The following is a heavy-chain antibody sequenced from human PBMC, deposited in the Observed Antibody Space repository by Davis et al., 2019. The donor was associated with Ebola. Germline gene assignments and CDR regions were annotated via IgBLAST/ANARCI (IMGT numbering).Heavy chain of an antibody. D-gene: IGHD3-16*01. CDR1: GGTFSSYA. CDR3: ARETYSLGELIFDY. V-gene: IGHV1-69*04. Sequence: SVTVSCKASGGTFSSYAISWVRQAPGQGLEWMGRIIPILGIANYAQKFQGRVTITADKSTSTAYMELSSLRSEDTAVYYCARETYSLGELIFDYWGQGTLVTVSS. CDR2: IIPILGIA. J-gene: IGHJ4*02.